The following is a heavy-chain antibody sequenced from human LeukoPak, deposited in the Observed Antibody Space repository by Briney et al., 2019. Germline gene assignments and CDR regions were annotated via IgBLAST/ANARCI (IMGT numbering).Heavy chain of an antibody. D-gene: IGHD3-10*01. CDR1: GGSISSSSYY. Sequence: SETLSLTCTVSGGSISSSSYYWGWIRQPPGKGLEWIGSIYYSGSTYYNPSLKSRVTISVDTSKNQFSLKLSSVTAADTAVYYCARAPYGSATNNYYMDVWGKGTTVTVSS. CDR2: IYYSGST. V-gene: IGHV4-39*07. J-gene: IGHJ6*03. CDR3: ARAPYGSATNNYYMDV.